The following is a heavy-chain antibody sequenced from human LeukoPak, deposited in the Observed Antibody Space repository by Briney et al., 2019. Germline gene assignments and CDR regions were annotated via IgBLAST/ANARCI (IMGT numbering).Heavy chain of an antibody. CDR1: GFTFSDHY. D-gene: IGHD6-19*01. J-gene: IGHJ6*03. CDR2: TRNKANSYTT. Sequence: GGSLRLSCAASGFTFSDHYMDWVRQAPGKGLEWVGRTRNKANSYTTEYAASVKGRFIISRDDSKNSLYLQMNSLKTEDTAVYYCARVAVAMDGSGLLGYYYYYYMDVWGKGTTVTISS. V-gene: IGHV3-72*01. CDR3: ARVAVAMDGSGLLGYYYYYYMDV.